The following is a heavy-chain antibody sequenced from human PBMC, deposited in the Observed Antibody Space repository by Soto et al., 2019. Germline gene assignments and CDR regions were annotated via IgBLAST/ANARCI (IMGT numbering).Heavy chain of an antibody. CDR1: GYTFTSYY. V-gene: IGHV1-46*01. Sequence: GASVKVSCKASGYTFTSYYMHWVRQAPGQGLEWMGIINPSGGSTSYAQKFQGRVTMTRDTSTSTVYMELSSLRSEDTAVYYCARVYCSSTSCPKGSDYWGQGTLVTVSS. D-gene: IGHD2-2*01. J-gene: IGHJ4*02. CDR3: ARVYCSSTSCPKGSDY. CDR2: INPSGGST.